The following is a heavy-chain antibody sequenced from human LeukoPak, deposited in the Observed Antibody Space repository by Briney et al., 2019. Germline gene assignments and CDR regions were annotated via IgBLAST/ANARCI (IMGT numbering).Heavy chain of an antibody. CDR3: ARKESSYYFDY. CDR1: GGSISSYY. Sequence: SETLSLTCTVSGGSISSYYWSWIRQPAGKGLEWIGEIYHSGSTNYNPSLKSRVTISVDKSKNQFSLKLSSVTAADTAVYYCARKESSYYFDYWGQGTLVTVSS. D-gene: IGHD3-10*01. J-gene: IGHJ4*02. CDR2: IYHSGST. V-gene: IGHV4-59*12.